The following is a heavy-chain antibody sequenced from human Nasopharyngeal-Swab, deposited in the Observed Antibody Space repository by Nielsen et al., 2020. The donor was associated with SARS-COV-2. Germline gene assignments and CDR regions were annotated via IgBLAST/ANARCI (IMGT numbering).Heavy chain of an antibody. Sequence: LKISCAASGFTFSDYYMSWIRQAPGKGLEWVSYISSSGSTIYYADSVKGRFTISRDNAKNSLYLQMNSLRAEDTAVYYCARAYLVRLGELDYWGQGTLVTVSS. CDR1: GFTFSDYY. CDR2: ISSSGSTI. CDR3: ARAYLVRLGELDY. V-gene: IGHV3-11*04. D-gene: IGHD3-16*01. J-gene: IGHJ4*02.